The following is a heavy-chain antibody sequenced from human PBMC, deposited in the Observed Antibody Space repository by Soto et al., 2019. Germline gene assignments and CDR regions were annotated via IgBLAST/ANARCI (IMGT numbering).Heavy chain of an antibody. CDR2: IYHSGST. J-gene: IGHJ4*02. CDR3: ASPCGSPLPLDY. V-gene: IGHV4-30-2*01. Sequence: QLQLQESGSGLVKPSQTLSLTCAVSGGSISSGGYSWSWIRQPPGKGLEWIGYIYHSGSTYYNPSLKRRVXLXVXXSKNQCSRKLRCVTAADTPVYYCASPCGSPLPLDYWGQGTLVTLSS. D-gene: IGHD1-26*01. CDR1: GGSISSGGYS.